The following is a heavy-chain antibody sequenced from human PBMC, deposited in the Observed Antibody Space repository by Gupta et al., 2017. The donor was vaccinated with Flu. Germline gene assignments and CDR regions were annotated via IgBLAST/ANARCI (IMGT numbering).Heavy chain of an antibody. J-gene: IGHJ6*02. CDR3: ARVAYDSSGYPDTNLYYYYGMDV. Sequence: QVQLVQSGAEVKKPGSSVKVSCKASGGTFSSYASSWVRQAPGQGLEWMGGIIPIFGTANYAQKFQGRVTITADKSTSTAYMELSSLRSEDTAVYYCARVAYDSSGYPDTNLYYYYGMDVWGQGTTVTVSS. V-gene: IGHV1-69*06. CDR1: GGTFSSYA. CDR2: IIPIFGTA. D-gene: IGHD3-22*01.